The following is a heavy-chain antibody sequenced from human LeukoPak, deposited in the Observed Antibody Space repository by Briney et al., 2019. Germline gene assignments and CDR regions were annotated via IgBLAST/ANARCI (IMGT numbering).Heavy chain of an antibody. Sequence: GGSLRLSCAASGFTFSGCALSWVRQAPGKGLEWVSSISSRSSYIYYEDSLKGRFTISRDNAKNSLYLQMTGLRVEDTAMYFCARDLGDIVLEPPSIHFDLWGRGTLVTVSS. J-gene: IGHJ2*01. CDR1: GFTFSGCA. CDR3: ARDLGDIVLEPPSIHFDL. V-gene: IGHV3-21*01. D-gene: IGHD2-2*01. CDR2: ISSRSSYI.